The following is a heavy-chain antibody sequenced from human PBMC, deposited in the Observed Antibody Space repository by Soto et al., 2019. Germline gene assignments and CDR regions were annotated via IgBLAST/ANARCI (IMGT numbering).Heavy chain of an antibody. CDR3: VKNSGWFNP. CDR1: GFTFGTTD. D-gene: IGHD3-10*01. V-gene: IGHV3-23*01. CDR2: IDGSGGIT. Sequence: QLLQSGGGLVQPGGSLTLSCAASGFTFGTTDMSWVRQAPGEGLEWVSTIDGSGGITYYADSVKGRFTISRDNSRNTVYLQMTRLRGDDTALYYSVKNSGWFNPWCQGALVTVSS. J-gene: IGHJ5*02.